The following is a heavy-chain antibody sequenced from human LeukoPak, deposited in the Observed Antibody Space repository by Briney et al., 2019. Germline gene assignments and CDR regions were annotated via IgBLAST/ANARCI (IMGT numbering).Heavy chain of an antibody. J-gene: IGHJ4*02. CDR2: IDPSDSYT. CDR1: GYSFTSYW. V-gene: IGHV5-10-1*01. CDR3: GVTYYCDSSGYSDY. D-gene: IGHD3-22*01. Sequence: PGESLKISCKGSGYSFTSYWISWVRQMPGKGLEWMGRIDPSDSYTNYSPSFQGHVTISADKSISTAYLQWSSLKASDTAMYYCGVTYYCDSSGYSDYWGQGTLVTVSS.